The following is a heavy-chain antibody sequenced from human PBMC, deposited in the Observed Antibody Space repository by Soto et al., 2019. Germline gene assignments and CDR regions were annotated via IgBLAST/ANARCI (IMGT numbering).Heavy chain of an antibody. CDR2: IYAGGNT. D-gene: IGHD6-13*01. CDR3: ASEQQLGPV. Sequence: GGSLRLSCAASDFTVSTNYMSWVRQAPGKGLEWVSIIYAGGNTYYADSVKGRFTISRDNSKNTLYLQMNSPRGEDTAVYYCASEQQLGPVWGQGTLVTVSS. J-gene: IGHJ4*02. CDR1: DFTVSTNY. V-gene: IGHV3-53*05.